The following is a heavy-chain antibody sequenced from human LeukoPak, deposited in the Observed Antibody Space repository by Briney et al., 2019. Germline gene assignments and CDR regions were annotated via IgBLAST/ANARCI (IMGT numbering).Heavy chain of an antibody. D-gene: IGHD3-9*01. J-gene: IGHJ6*02. CDR3: AREGYDILTGVNYGMDV. Sequence: PSETLSLTCTVSGASISSYYWSWIRQPAGKGLEWIGRIYTSGSTNYNPSLKSRVTMSVDTSKNQFSLKLSPVTAADTAVYYCAREGYDILTGVNYGMDVWGQGTTVTVSS. CDR2: IYTSGST. V-gene: IGHV4-4*07. CDR1: GASISSYY.